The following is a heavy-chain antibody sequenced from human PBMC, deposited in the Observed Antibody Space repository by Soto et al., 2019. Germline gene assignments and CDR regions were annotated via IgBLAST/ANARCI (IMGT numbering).Heavy chain of an antibody. V-gene: IGHV5-10-1*01. CDR1: GESFXSYW. Sequence: GAAVKISCEGXGESFXSYWXRWVRXXXXXGLEWLVRIYPSDSYPNYSPSFQGHVTISADQSISTAYLQWSSLKASDTAMYYCARLQAAAGDNDLTFDYWGQGTLVTVS. CDR2: IYPSDSYP. J-gene: IGHJ4*02. D-gene: IGHD6-13*01. CDR3: ARLQAAAGDNDLTFDY.